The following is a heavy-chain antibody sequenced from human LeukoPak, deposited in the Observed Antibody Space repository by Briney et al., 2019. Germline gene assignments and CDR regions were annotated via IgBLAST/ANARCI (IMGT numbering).Heavy chain of an antibody. CDR2: INPNSGGT. Sequence: ASVKVSCKASGYTFTDYYMHWVRQAPGQGLEWMGRINPNSGGTNYAQKSQGRVTMTRDTSISTAYMDLSRLRSDDTAVYYCARDLSGYYDSSAYYHASDYWGQGTLVTVSS. J-gene: IGHJ4*02. V-gene: IGHV1-2*06. D-gene: IGHD3-22*01. CDR1: GYTFTDYY. CDR3: ARDLSGYYDSSAYYHASDY.